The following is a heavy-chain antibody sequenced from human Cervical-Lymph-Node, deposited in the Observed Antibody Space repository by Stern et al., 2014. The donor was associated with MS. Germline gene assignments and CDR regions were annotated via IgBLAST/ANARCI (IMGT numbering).Heavy chain of an antibody. D-gene: IGHD1-1*01. Sequence: VQLLESGAEVKKPGASVKVSCKASGYTFTSYYMHWVRQAPGQGLEWMGIINPSGGRTRYAQEVQGRVTMTRDTSTSTVYMELSSLRSEDTAVYYCARVSGWNDGLFGYWGQGTLVTVSS. V-gene: IGHV1-46*01. CDR2: INPSGGRT. CDR1: GYTFTSYY. CDR3: ARVSGWNDGLFGY. J-gene: IGHJ4*02.